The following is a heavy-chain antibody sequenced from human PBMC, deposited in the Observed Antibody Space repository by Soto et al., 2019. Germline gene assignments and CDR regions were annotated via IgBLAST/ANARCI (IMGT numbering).Heavy chain of an antibody. D-gene: IGHD3-22*01. J-gene: IGHJ5*02. CDR2: ISGSGGST. V-gene: IGHV3-23*01. CDR3: AKGYPGVVEEGGWFDP. CDR1: GFTFSSYA. Sequence: GGSLRLSCAASGFTFSSYAMSWVRQAPGKGLAWVSAISGSGGSTYYAASVRHRFTISRDNSKNTLYLQMNSRRAEDTAVYYCAKGYPGVVEEGGWFDPWGQGTLVTVSS.